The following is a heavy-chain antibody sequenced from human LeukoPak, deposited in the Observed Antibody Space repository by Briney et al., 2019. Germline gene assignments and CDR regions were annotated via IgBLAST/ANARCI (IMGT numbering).Heavy chain of an antibody. CDR1: GGSISSYY. D-gene: IGHD3-16*02. V-gene: IGHV4-59*01. CDR3: ARASLSKLDY. CDR2: IYYSGST. J-gene: IGHJ4*02. Sequence: SETLSLTCTVSGGSISSYYWSWIRQPPVKGLEWIGYIYYSGSTNYNPSLKSRVTISVDTSKNQFSLKLSSVTAADTAVYYCARASLSKLDYWGQGTLVTVSS.